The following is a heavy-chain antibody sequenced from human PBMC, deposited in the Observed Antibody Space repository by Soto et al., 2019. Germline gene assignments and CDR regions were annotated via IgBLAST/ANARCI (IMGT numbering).Heavy chain of an antibody. V-gene: IGHV3-15*07. CDR1: GFPFSNAW. Sequence: GSLRLSCAASGFPFSNAWMNWVRQAPGKGLEWVGSIKSKTDGGTTDYAAPVKGRLTISRDESKNTLYLQMNSLKTEDTAVYYCTTVCSSTSCYAYYYYYYGMDVWGQGTTVTVSS. CDR2: IKSKTDGGTT. D-gene: IGHD2-2*01. CDR3: TTVCSSTSCYAYYYYYYGMDV. J-gene: IGHJ6*02.